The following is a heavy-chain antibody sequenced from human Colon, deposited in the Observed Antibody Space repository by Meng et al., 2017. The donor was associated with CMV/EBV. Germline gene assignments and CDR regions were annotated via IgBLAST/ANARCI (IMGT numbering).Heavy chain of an antibody. CDR3: AHLGGSYRA. V-gene: IGHV1-8*03. CDR1: GYTFTSYD. J-gene: IGHJ5*02. D-gene: IGHD3-16*02. Sequence: KVDGKASGYTFTSYDINWVRQATGQGLEWMGWMNPNSGNTGYAQKFQGRVTITRNTSISTAYMELSSLRSEDTAVYYCAHLGGSYRAWGQGTLVTVSS. CDR2: MNPNSGNT.